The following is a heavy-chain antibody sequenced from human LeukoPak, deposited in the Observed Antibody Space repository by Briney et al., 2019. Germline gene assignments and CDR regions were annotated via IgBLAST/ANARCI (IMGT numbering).Heavy chain of an antibody. V-gene: IGHV3-66*04. CDR3: ARPTYYYDSSGSSYYFAY. J-gene: IGHJ4*02. Sequence: GGSLRLSCAASGFTVSSNYMSWVRQAPGKGLEWVSVIYSGGSTYYADSVKGRFTISRDNSKNTLYLQMNSLRAEDTAVYYCARPTYYYDSSGSSYYFAYWGQGTLVTVHS. CDR1: GFTVSSNY. CDR2: IYSGGST. D-gene: IGHD3-22*01.